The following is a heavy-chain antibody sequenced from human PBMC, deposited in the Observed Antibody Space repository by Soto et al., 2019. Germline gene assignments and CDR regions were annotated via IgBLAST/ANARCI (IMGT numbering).Heavy chain of an antibody. CDR2: ISGSGFKK. CDR1: GFIFGNFG. Sequence: VGSLRLSCAASGFIFGNFGMSWVRQAPGKGLEWISSISGSGFKKYYADSVKGRFTISRDNSKSTVYLELNNLSAEDTAVYHCAKNQGVELVPLATVDWFDPWGQGSVVTVSS. D-gene: IGHD1-26*01. V-gene: IGHV3-23*01. J-gene: IGHJ5*02. CDR3: AKNQGVELVPLATVDWFDP.